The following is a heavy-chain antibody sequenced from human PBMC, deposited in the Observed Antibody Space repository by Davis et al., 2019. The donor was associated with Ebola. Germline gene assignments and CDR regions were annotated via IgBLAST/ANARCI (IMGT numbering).Heavy chain of an antibody. V-gene: IGHV3-7*03. J-gene: IGHJ4*02. CDR3: AKDRFCSGDTCSGDFDY. CDR2: IKQDGSEK. CDR1: GFTFSSYW. D-gene: IGHD2-15*01. Sequence: GGSLRLSCAASGFTFSSYWMSWVRQAPGKGLEWVANIKQDGSEKYYVDSVKGRFTISRDNAKNSLYLQMSSLSAEDTAVYYCAKDRFCSGDTCSGDFDYWGQGTLVTVSS.